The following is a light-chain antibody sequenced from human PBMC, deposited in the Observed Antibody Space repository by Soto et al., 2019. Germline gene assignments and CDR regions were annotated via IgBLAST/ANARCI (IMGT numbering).Light chain of an antibody. CDR1: SSNIGSNY. CDR2: TDN. V-gene: IGLV1-47*02. Sequence: QAVVTQPPSASGTPGLRVTVSCSGSSSNIGSNYVFWYQQFPGTAPKVLIHTDNQRPSGVPDRFSASKSGTAASLAISGLRSDDEADYYCATWDDSLSGVVFGGGTKVTVL. CDR3: ATWDDSLSGVV. J-gene: IGLJ2*01.